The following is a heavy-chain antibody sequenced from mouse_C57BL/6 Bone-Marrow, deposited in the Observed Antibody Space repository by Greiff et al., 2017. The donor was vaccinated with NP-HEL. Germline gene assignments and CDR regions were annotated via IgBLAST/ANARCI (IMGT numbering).Heavy chain of an antibody. CDR2: IDPETGGT. J-gene: IGHJ1*03. CDR1: GYTFTDYE. V-gene: IGHV1-15*01. D-gene: IGHD1-1*01. Sequence: QVQLKESGAELVRPGASVTLSKASGYTFTDYEMHWVKQTPVHGLEWIGAIDPETGGTAYNQKFKGKAILTADKSSSTAYMELRSLTSEDSAVYYCTRDPYDYGSSWYFDVWGTGTTVTVSS. CDR3: TRDPYDYGSSWYFDV.